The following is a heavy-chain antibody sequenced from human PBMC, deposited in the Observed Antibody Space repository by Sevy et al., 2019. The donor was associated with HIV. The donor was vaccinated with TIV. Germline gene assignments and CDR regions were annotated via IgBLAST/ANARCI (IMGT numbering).Heavy chain of an antibody. J-gene: IGHJ5*02. D-gene: IGHD2-15*01. Sequence: ASVKVSCKVFGYSLSKLSMHWVRQAPGKGLEWMGSLDPGMGEITYARTLRGRVTITEDTSTDTAYMELSGLTSEDTATYYCATVGLGYYSGSSYYQGDWFDPWGQGTLVTVSS. CDR3: ATVGLGYYSGSSYYQGDWFDP. CDR2: LDPGMGEI. CDR1: GYSLSKLS. V-gene: IGHV1-24*01.